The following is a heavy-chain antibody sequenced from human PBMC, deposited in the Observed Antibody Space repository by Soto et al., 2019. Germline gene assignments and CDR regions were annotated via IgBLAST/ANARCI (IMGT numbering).Heavy chain of an antibody. V-gene: IGHV3-23*01. J-gene: IGHJ6*03. CDR3: ARGGYGDYYYYHYYMDV. CDR2: IGESGTTT. D-gene: IGHD4-17*01. CDR1: GFTFSSYA. Sequence: GGSLRLSCAASGFTFSSYAMKWVRQAPGKGLEWVSLIGESGTTTYYADSVKGRFTISRDNSRNTLYLEMNSLRAEDTAVYYCARGGYGDYYYYHYYMDVWGKGTTVTVSS.